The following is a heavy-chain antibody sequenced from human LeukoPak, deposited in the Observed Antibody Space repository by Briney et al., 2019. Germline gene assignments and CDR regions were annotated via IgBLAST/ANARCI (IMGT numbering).Heavy chain of an antibody. V-gene: IGHV1-69*05. CDR1: GGTFSSYA. D-gene: IGHD6-13*01. CDR2: IIPIFGTA. Sequence: ASVKVSCKASGGTFSSYAISWVRQAPGQGLEWMGGIIPIFGTANYAQKFQGRATITTDESTSTAYMELSSLRSEDTAVYYCARDHRIAAAGTRLWFDPWGQGTLVTVSS. J-gene: IGHJ5*02. CDR3: ARDHRIAAAGTRLWFDP.